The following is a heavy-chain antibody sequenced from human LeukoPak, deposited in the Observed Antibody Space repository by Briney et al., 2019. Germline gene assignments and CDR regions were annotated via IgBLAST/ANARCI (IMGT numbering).Heavy chain of an antibody. V-gene: IGHV4-4*07. D-gene: IGHD3-22*01. J-gene: IGHJ3*02. CDR2: IYTSGST. Sequence: SQTLSLTCTVSGGSISSYYWSWIRQPAGKGLEWIGRIYTSGSTNYNPSLKSRVTMSVDTSKNQFSLKLSSVTAADTAVCYCAVTYYYDSSGYYYSAFDIWGQGTMVTVSS. CDR3: AVTYYYDSSGYYYSAFDI. CDR1: GGSISSYY.